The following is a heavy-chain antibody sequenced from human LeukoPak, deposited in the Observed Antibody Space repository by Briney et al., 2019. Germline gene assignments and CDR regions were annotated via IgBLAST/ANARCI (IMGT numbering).Heavy chain of an antibody. D-gene: IGHD6-13*01. CDR1: GGSISSGGSY. Sequence: SQTLSLTCTVSGGSISSGGSYRSRIRQPPGKGLEWIGYIYYSGSTYYNPSLKSRVTISVDTSKNQFSLKLSSVTAADTAVYYCARLTFDSSSWYLHDYWGQGTLVTVSS. J-gene: IGHJ4*02. V-gene: IGHV4-31*03. CDR3: ARLTFDSSSWYLHDY. CDR2: IYYSGST.